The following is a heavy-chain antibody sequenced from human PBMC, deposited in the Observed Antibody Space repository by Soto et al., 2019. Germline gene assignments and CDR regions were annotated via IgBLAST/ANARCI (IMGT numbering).Heavy chain of an antibody. CDR1: GVIFSDHG. D-gene: IGHD4-17*01. CDR2: IWYDGSNK. CDR3: ARAPETTVTRPRGGMDV. V-gene: IGHV3-33*01. Sequence: PGGSLRLACTASGVIFSDHGMHWVRQAPGKGLEWVAVIWYDGSNKYYADSVKGRFTISRDNSKNTLFLQMNSLRDKDTAVYYCARAPETTVTRPRGGMDVWGQGTTVTVSS. J-gene: IGHJ6*02.